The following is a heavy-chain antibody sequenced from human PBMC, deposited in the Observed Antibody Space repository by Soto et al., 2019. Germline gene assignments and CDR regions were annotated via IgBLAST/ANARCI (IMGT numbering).Heavy chain of an antibody. D-gene: IGHD3-16*01. Sequence: AALKVSCKASGYIFTNNDVSWVRQATGQGLEWMGWMNPGSGDTGYAQKFQGRVTMTRDISIATAYMELSSLRSDDTAIYYCARMATFGSLNWFDPWGQGTLVTVSS. CDR2: MNPGSGDT. J-gene: IGHJ5*02. CDR1: GYIFTNND. V-gene: IGHV1-8*01. CDR3: ARMATFGSLNWFDP.